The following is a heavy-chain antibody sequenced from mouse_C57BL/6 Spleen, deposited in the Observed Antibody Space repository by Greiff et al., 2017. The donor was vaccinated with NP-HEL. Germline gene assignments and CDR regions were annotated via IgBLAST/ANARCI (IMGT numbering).Heavy chain of an antibody. J-gene: IGHJ4*01. D-gene: IGHD2-4*01. CDR2: INPNNGGT. CDR3: ARSYDYDKGAYAMDY. Sequence: EVQLQQSGPELVKPGASVKISCKASGYTFTDYYMNCVTQSHGKSLEWIGDINPNNGGTSYNQKFKGKATLTVDKSSSTAYMELRSLTSEDSAVYYCARSYDYDKGAYAMDYWGQGTSVTVSS. CDR1: GYTFTDYY. V-gene: IGHV1-26*01.